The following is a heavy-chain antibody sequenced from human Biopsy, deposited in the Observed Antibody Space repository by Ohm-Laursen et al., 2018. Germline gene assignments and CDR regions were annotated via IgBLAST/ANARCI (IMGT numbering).Heavy chain of an antibody. CDR3: ARMFARPGSCSGGTCYPGDDY. J-gene: IGHJ4*02. V-gene: IGHV3-72*01. Sequence: SLRLSCSASGFTFSEHYMEWIRQAPGKGLEWVGRSRNKANSYTTEYAASVKGRFTISRDESETSMYLQMSGLKTEDTAVYYCARMFARPGSCSGGTCYPGDDYWGQGTLVTVSS. D-gene: IGHD2-15*01. CDR2: SRNKANSYTT. CDR1: GFTFSEHY.